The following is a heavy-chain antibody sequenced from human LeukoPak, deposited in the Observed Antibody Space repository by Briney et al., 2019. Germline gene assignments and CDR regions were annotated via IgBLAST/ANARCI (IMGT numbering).Heavy chain of an antibody. CDR1: GFPFSSYD. Sequence: GRSLTLSCAASGFPFSSYDFHWVRQAPGKGLERVAVVSTDGGIEIYADSVRGRFTISRDNSKNTVFLQMNSLGTGDTAVYFCARDQRLGAPDYMDYWGRGTPVTVS. CDR2: VSTDGGIE. J-gene: IGHJ4*02. CDR3: ARDQRLGAPDYMDY. D-gene: IGHD1-26*01. V-gene: IGHV3-30*01.